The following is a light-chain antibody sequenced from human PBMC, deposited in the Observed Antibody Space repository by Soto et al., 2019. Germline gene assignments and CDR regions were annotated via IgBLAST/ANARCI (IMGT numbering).Light chain of an antibody. CDR3: SSYTSSSTLV. V-gene: IGLV2-14*01. J-gene: IGLJ2*01. Sequence: QPVLTQPASVSGSPGQSITISCTGTSSDVGLYNYVSWYQQHPGKAPKLMIYDVTNRPSGVSNRFSGSKSGNTASLTISGLQAEDEADYYCSSYTSSSTLVFGGGTKLTVL. CDR1: SSDVGLYNY. CDR2: DVT.